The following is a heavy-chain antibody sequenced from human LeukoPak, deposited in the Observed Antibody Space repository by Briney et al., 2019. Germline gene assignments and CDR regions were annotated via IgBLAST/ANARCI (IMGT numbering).Heavy chain of an antibody. CDR3: ARAYDSSGYYYVPGDY. D-gene: IGHD3-22*01. CDR1: GYSISSGNY. Sequence: SETLSLTCTVSGYSISSGNYWDWIRQPPGKGLEWIGSIYHSGSTYYNPSLKSRVTISVDTSKNQFSLKMSSVTAADTAVYYCARAYDSSGYYYVPGDYWGQGTLVTVSS. CDR2: IYHSGST. J-gene: IGHJ4*02. V-gene: IGHV4-38-2*02.